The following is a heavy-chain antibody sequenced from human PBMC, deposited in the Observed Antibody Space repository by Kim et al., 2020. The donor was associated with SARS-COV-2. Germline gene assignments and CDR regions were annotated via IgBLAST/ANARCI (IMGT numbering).Heavy chain of an antibody. Sequence: GGSLRLSCAASGFTFSSYSMNWVRQAPGKGLEWVSSISSSSSYIYYADSVKGRFTISRDNAKNSLYLQMNSLRAEDTAVYYCARKSPVTTVTRDYGMDVWGQGTTVTVSS. CDR2: ISSSSSYI. CDR3: ARKSPVTTVTRDYGMDV. V-gene: IGHV3-21*01. J-gene: IGHJ6*02. CDR1: GFTFSSYS. D-gene: IGHD4-17*01.